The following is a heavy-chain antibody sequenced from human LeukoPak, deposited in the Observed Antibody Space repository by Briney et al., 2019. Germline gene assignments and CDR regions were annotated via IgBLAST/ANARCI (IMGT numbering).Heavy chain of an antibody. CDR1: GFTFSSYW. J-gene: IGHJ4*01. CDR2: IRQDGGEK. CDR3: ARDGTAAGLYFDL. Sequence: GGSLRLSCAVSGFTFSSYWMNWVRQAPGKGLEWVARIRQDGGEKSYVDSVKGRFTLSRDNTKNSLYLQMSSLRAEDMAVYYCARDGTAAGLYFDLWGQGTLVTVSS. D-gene: IGHD6-13*01. V-gene: IGHV3-7*01.